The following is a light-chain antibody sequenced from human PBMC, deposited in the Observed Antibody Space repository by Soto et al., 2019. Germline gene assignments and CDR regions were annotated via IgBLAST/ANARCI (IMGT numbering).Light chain of an antibody. V-gene: IGKV3D-20*02. CDR1: QSVSSSF. CDR2: GAS. Sequence: EIVLTQSPGTLSLSPGERATLSCRASQSVSSSFLAWYQHKPGQAPRLIIYGASSRATGIPDRFSGSGSGADFTLTISRLEPEDFAVYYCQQRSNWPPTFGGGTKVEIK. J-gene: IGKJ4*01. CDR3: QQRSNWPPT.